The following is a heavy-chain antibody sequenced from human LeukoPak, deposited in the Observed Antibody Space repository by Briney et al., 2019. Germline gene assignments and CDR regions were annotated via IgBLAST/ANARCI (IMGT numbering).Heavy chain of an antibody. D-gene: IGHD6-19*01. J-gene: IGHJ4*02. CDR2: FDSENNKM. Sequence: ASVKVSCKISEYSPSDLSIHWVREAPGEGLEWMGGFDSENNKMVYSQKFQGRVTMTEDTSADTAYMELTSLRSEDTAVHFCATDRVYRSSGRSWGFFDYWGQGTLVIVSS. V-gene: IGHV1-24*01. CDR1: EYSPSDLS. CDR3: ATDRVYRSSGRSWGFFDY.